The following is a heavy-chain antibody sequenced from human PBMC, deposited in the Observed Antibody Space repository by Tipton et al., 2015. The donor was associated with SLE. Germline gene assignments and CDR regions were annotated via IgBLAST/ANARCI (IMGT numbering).Heavy chain of an antibody. V-gene: IGHV4-38-2*01. CDR3: ARRRGSANWYSRYGMDV. CDR2: INHSGST. J-gene: IGHJ6*02. D-gene: IGHD2-21*02. Sequence: GLVKPSETLSLTCVVSGLSISSGDYWGWIRQPPGKGLEWIGSINHSGSTYYSPSLQSRVTISVDTSKNQFSLKLSSVTAADTAMYYCARRRGSANWYSRYGMDVWGQGTTVTVSS. CDR1: GLSISSGDY.